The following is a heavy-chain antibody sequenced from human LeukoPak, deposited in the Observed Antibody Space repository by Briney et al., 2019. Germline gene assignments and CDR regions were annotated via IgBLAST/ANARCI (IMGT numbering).Heavy chain of an antibody. CDR3: ARRGRPGPFIDSSSLDY. J-gene: IGHJ4*02. V-gene: IGHV3-30*04. CDR1: GFTFSSYA. CDR2: ISYDGSNK. D-gene: IGHD6-13*01. Sequence: PGRSLRLSCAASGFTFSSYAMHWVRQAPGKGLEWVAVISYDGSNKYYADSVKGRFTISRDNSKNTLYLQMNSLRAEDTAVYYCARRGRPGPFIDSSSLDYWGQGTLVTVSS.